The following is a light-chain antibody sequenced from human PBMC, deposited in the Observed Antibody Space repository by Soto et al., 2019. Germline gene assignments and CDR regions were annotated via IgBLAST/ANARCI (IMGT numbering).Light chain of an antibody. Sequence: EIVWTPSPATLSLSPGEGATLSCRASQSVRSYLAWYQQKTGQAPRLLIYDTSNWATGIPARFSGSGSGTDFTLKISSLEPEDLAVYDCKQRDNWPWTFGKGPKGDIK. CDR3: KQRDNWPWT. J-gene: IGKJ1*01. V-gene: IGKV3-11*01. CDR2: DTS. CDR1: QSVRSY.